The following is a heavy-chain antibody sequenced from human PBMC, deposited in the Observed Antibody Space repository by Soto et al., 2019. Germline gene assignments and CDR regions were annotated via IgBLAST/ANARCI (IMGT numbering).Heavy chain of an antibody. V-gene: IGHV3-11*01. CDR1: GLTFSGYK. CDR3: ARRGTISSAHHFDH. D-gene: IGHD6-6*01. J-gene: IGHJ4*02. CDR2: ITSSGSNT. Sequence: QVQLVESGGGLVKPGGSLRLSCAASGLTFSGYKMSWIRQAPGKGLEWVSYITSSGSNTFDAESVKGRFTISRDNTMNFLYLQMNSLSAEDTAAYYCARRGTISSAHHFDHWGQGTLVTVSS.